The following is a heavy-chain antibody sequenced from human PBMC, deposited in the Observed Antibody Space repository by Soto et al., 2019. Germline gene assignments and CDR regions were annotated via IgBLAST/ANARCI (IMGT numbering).Heavy chain of an antibody. V-gene: IGHV3-33*01. CDR2: IWYDGSNK. D-gene: IGHD3-16*02. CDR3: ARGRDVWGSYRPNYYGMDV. CDR1: GFTFSSYG. J-gene: IGHJ6*02. Sequence: QVQLVESGGGVVQPGRSLRLSCAASGFTFSSYGMHWVRQAPGKGLEWVAVIWYDGSNKYYADSVKGRFTISRDNSMNTLYLQMNSLRAEDTAVYYCARGRDVWGSYRPNYYGMDVWGQGTTVTVSS.